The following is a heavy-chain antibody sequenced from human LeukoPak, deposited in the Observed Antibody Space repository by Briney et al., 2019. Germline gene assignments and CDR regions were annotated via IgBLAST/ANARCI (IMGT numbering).Heavy chain of an antibody. CDR3: ARGGQQQLGMLDY. CDR1: GVSISSGGCY. J-gene: IGHJ4*02. V-gene: IGHV4-31*03. Sequence: SETLFLTCTVSGVSISSGGCYWSWIRQVPGKGLEWLGYISYNGNTYYDPSLRSRLMMSLDTSENQFSLWLSSVTAADTAMYYCARGGQQQLGMLDYWGQGTLVTVSS. D-gene: IGHD6-13*01. CDR2: ISYNGNT.